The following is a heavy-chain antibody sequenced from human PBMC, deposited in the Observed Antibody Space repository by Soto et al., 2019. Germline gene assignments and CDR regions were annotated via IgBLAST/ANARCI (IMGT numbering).Heavy chain of an antibody. Sequence: QVQLVQSGAEVKKPGSSVKVSCKASGGTFSSYAISWVRQAPGQGLEWMGGIIAIFGTANYAQKFQGRVTITTEESTSTAYMEMSSMRSEDTAVYYCARFLEYCSGGSCYYYYYGMDVWGQGTTVTVSS. CDR3: ARFLEYCSGGSCYYYYYGMDV. CDR1: GGTFSSYA. J-gene: IGHJ6*02. D-gene: IGHD2-15*01. V-gene: IGHV1-69*01. CDR2: IIAIFGTA.